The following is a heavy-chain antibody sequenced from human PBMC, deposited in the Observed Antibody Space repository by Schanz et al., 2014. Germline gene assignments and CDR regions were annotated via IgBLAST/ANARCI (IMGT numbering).Heavy chain of an antibody. V-gene: IGHV3-21*04. CDR1: GFTFSSYA. CDR2: ISSSSSYI. Sequence: EVHLVESGGGLVKRGGSLRLSCAASGFTFSSYAMSWVRQAPGKGLEWVSSISSSSSYIYYADSVKGRFTISRDNSKNTLYLQMSSLRAEDTAIYYCAKLSSSGRLAGYFDYWGQGALVTVSS. CDR3: AKLSSSGRLAGYFDY. D-gene: IGHD6-19*01. J-gene: IGHJ4*02.